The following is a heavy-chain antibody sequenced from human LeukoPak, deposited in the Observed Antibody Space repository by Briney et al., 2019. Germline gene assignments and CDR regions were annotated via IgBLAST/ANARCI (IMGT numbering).Heavy chain of an antibody. CDR1: GFTFSSYS. V-gene: IGHV3-21*01. J-gene: IGHJ5*02. CDR3: ATYRQVRLPFEA. D-gene: IGHD4-17*01. Sequence: GGSLRLSCAASGFTFSSYSMNWVRQAPGKGLEWVSSISSSSSYIYYADSVKGRFTISRDNAKNSLYLQMNSLRAEDTAVYYCATYRQVRLPFEAWGQGTLVSVS. CDR2: ISSSSSYI.